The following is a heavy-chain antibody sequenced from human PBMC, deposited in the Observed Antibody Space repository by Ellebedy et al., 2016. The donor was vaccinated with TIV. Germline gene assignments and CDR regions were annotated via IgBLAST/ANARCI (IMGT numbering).Heavy chain of an antibody. CDR2: INHSGST. J-gene: IGHJ4*02. Sequence: SETLSLTCAVYGGSFGGYYWSWIRQPPGKGLEWIGEINHSGSTNYNPSLKSRGTISIDTSKSQFSLKLTSVTAADTAVYYCARVKTGCLDHWGQGTLVTVSS. V-gene: IGHV4-34*01. CDR1: GGSFGGYY. CDR3: ARVKTGCLDH. D-gene: IGHD1-14*01.